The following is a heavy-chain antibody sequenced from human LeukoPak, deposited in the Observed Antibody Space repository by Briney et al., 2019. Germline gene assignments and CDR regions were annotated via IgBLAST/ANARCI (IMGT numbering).Heavy chain of an antibody. Sequence: GASXXXSXXASXYTFTSYGISWVRQAPGQGLEWMGWISAYNGNTNYAQKLQGRVTITTDTSTSTAYMELRSLRSDDTAVYYCARSRVATISDYWGQGPLVTVSS. CDR2: ISAYNGNT. J-gene: IGHJ4*02. CDR1: XYTFTSYG. CDR3: ARSRVATISDY. D-gene: IGHD5-12*01. V-gene: IGHV1-18*01.